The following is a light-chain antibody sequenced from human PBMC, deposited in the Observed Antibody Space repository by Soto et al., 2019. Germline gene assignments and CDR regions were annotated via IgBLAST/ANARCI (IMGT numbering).Light chain of an antibody. J-gene: IGKJ1*01. CDR1: QGISNF. Sequence: DIPMTQSPSSLSASVGDRVTITCQASQGISNFLAWHQQKPGKVPKLLIYAASTLQLGVPSRFSGSGSGTDFTLTITSLQPEDVATYYCQKYNSAPWTFGQGTKVEIK. CDR2: AAS. V-gene: IGKV1-27*01. CDR3: QKYNSAPWT.